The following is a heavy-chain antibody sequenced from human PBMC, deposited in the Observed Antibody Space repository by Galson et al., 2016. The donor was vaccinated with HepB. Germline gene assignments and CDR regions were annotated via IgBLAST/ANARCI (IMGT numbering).Heavy chain of an antibody. D-gene: IGHD5-18*01. Sequence: PALVTPTQTLTLTCTFSGFSLPISGAGVGWIRQPPGKALEWLALIYWGDDTRYSPSLKIRLTITRDTSKNQVVLTMTNMGPVDPATYFCARPSTGLGIHTSFDFWGQGTLVTVSS. CDR2: IYWGDDT. J-gene: IGHJ4*02. CDR1: GFSLPISGAG. V-gene: IGHV2-5*02. CDR3: ARPSTGLGIHTSFDF.